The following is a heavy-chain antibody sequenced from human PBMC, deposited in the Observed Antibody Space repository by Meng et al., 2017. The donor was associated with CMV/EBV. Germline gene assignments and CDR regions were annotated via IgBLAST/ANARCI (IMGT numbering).Heavy chain of an antibody. V-gene: IGHV4-39*01. CDR3: AGQLGQKTYYFDY. D-gene: IGHD7-27*01. Sequence: SETLSLTCTVSGGSISSSSYYWGWIRQPPGKGLEWIGSIYYSGSTYYNPSLKSRVTISVDTSKNQFSLKLSSVTAADTAVYYCAGQLGQKTYYFDYWGQGTLVTVSS. CDR1: GGSISSSSYY. J-gene: IGHJ4*02. CDR2: IYYSGST.